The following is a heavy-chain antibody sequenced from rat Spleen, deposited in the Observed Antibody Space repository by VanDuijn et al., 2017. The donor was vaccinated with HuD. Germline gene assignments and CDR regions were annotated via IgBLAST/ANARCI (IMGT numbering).Heavy chain of an antibody. D-gene: IGHD4-3*01. CDR1: RFTFSDYN. CDR2: ISYDGSST. Sequence: EVQVVESGGGLVQPGGSLKLSCVVSRFTFSDYNMAWVRQAPKKGLEWVATISYDGSSTYYRDSVKGRFTISRDNAKSTLYLQMNSLRSEDTATYYCATDRRGGTDYWGQGVMVTVSS. V-gene: IGHV5-7*01. CDR3: ATDRRGGTDY. J-gene: IGHJ2*01.